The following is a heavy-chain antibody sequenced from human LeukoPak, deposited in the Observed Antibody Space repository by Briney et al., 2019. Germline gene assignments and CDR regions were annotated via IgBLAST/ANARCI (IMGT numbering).Heavy chain of an antibody. CDR1: GFTFSGSA. CDR3: TRDSGTYNWFDR. D-gene: IGHD1-26*01. J-gene: IGHJ5*02. Sequence: GGSLRLSCAASGFTFSGSAIHWVRQSSGKGLEWVGQIDKKDKGYATATAYAASVKGRFTISRDDSINTAYLQMKSLKTEDTALYYCTRDSGTYNWFDRWGQGTLVTVSS. CDR2: IDKKDKGYATAT. V-gene: IGHV3-73*01.